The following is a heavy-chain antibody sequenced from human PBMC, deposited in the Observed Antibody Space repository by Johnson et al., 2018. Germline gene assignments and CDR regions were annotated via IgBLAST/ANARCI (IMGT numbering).Heavy chain of an antibody. CDR3: ASVFGADAFDI. CDR2: ISSSSSYI. J-gene: IGHJ3*02. Sequence: EVQLVESGGGLVKXGGSLRLSCAASGFTFSSYSMNWVRQAPGKGLEWVSSISSSSSYIYYADSVKGRFTISRDNAKNSLYLQMNSLRAEDTAVYYCASVFGADAFDIWGQGTMVTVSS. V-gene: IGHV3-21*01. D-gene: IGHD3-10*01. CDR1: GFTFSSYS.